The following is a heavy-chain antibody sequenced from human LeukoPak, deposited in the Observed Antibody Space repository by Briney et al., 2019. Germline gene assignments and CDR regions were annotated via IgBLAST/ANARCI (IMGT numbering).Heavy chain of an antibody. J-gene: IGHJ4*02. CDR2: IYSGGST. CDR1: GFTFSSYS. D-gene: IGHD4-17*01. Sequence: PGGSLRLSCAASGFTFSSYSMNWVRQAPGKGLEWVSVIYSGGSTYYADSVKGRFTISRDNSKNTLYLQMNSLRAEDTAVYYCARPSRYGDLGYWGQGTLVTVSS. V-gene: IGHV3-53*01. CDR3: ARPSRYGDLGY.